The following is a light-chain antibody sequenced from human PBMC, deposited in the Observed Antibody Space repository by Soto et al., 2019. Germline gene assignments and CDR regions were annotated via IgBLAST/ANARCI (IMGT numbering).Light chain of an antibody. CDR3: QQYVSWT. CDR1: QTISSNY. Sequence: EIVLTQSPGTLSVSPGERATLSCRASQTISSNYIAWYQQKPGQAPSLLIYGTSSRATGIPDRFSGSGSGTDFTLTISRLEPEDSAIYYCQQYVSWTFGQGTKVEIK. V-gene: IGKV3-20*01. CDR2: GTS. J-gene: IGKJ1*01.